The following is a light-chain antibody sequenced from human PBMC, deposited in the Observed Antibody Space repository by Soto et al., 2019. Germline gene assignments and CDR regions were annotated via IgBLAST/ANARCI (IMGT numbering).Light chain of an antibody. J-gene: IGKJ5*01. V-gene: IGKV3-20*01. CDR3: QQYDSSPPIT. CDR2: DAS. CDR1: QSVSSNY. Sequence: EVVLTQSPGTLSLSAGERATLSWRGSQSVSSNYLAWYQQKPGQAPRLLIYDASDRATGIPDRFSGSGSGTDFTLTISGLEPEDFAVYYCQQYDSSPPITFGQGTRLEIK.